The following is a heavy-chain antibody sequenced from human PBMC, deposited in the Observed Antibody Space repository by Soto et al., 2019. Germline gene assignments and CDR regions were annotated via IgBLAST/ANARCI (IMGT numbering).Heavy chain of an antibody. V-gene: IGHV1-69*01. J-gene: IGHJ4*02. D-gene: IGHD3-9*01. CDR2: IIPVFNTP. CDR1: GGTFTSST. CDR3: AMSSGRLAQFSPLPDT. Sequence: QVQLVQSGAEVKRPGSSVKVSCKTSGGTFTSSTFAWVRQAPGQGLEWMGGIIPVFNTPLQSQKFKGRVTITADDFKSTVSLELSGLTSEDTAIYFCAMSSGRLAQFSPLPDTWGQGTPVIVSS.